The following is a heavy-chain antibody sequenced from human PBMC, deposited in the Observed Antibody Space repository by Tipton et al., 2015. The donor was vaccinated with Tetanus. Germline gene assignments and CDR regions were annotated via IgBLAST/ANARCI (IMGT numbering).Heavy chain of an antibody. Sequence: TLSLTCAVSGDSLNSGHYWTWIRQAAGKGLEWIGRVYSTGTTDYSPSLKSRVTMSVDTSKNELSLRLTSVTAADTAVYYCARESDYYNSGLKYWGQGILATVSS. J-gene: IGHJ4*02. CDR1: GDSLNSGHY. V-gene: IGHV4-4*07. CDR2: VYSTGTT. D-gene: IGHD6-19*01. CDR3: ARESDYYNSGLKY.